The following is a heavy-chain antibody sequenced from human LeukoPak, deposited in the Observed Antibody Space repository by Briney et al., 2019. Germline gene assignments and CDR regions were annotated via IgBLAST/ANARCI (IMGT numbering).Heavy chain of an antibody. J-gene: IGHJ6*04. D-gene: IGHD3-10*02. CDR3: AELGITMIGGV. CDR2: ISSSGSTI. Sequence: GGSLRLSCAASGFTFSSNAMNWVRQAPGKGLEWVSYISSSGSTIYYADSVKGRFTISRDNAKNSLYLQMNSLRAEDTAVYYCAELGITMIGGVWGKGTTVTISS. V-gene: IGHV3-48*03. CDR1: GFTFSSNA.